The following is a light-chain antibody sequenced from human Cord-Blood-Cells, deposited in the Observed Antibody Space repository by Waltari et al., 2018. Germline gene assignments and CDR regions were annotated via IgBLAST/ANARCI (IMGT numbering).Light chain of an antibody. CDR1: SSNIGSNT. CDR3: AAWDDSLNGNWV. CDR2: SNN. V-gene: IGLV1-44*01. Sequence: QSVLTQPPSASGTPGQRVTISCSGSSSNIGSNTVNWYQPLPGTAPKLLIYSNNQRPSGVPDRFSGSKSGTSASLAISGLQSEDEADYYCAAWDDSLNGNWVFGGGTKLTVL. J-gene: IGLJ3*02.